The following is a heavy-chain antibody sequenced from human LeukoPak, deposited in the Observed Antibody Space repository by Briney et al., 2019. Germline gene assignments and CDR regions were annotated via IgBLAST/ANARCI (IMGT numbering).Heavy chain of an antibody. Sequence: ASVKVSCKASGYTFLHHDINWVRQVTGQGLEWMAWVSPNSGNTGYAKKFKGRVTLTIDTSINTAYMELSSLRSEDTGVYYCARINGRGNGWLRPLDYWGQGTLVTVPS. CDR1: GYTFLHHD. CDR2: VSPNSGNT. D-gene: IGHD6-19*01. CDR3: ARINGRGNGWLRPLDY. J-gene: IGHJ4*02. V-gene: IGHV1-8*01.